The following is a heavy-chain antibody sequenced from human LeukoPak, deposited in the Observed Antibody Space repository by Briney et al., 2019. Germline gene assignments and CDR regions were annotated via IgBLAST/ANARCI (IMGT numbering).Heavy chain of an antibody. V-gene: IGHV3-23*01. CDR2: ISDSGNT. Sequence: GGSLRLSCAASGFTLSSYAMSWVREAPGRGLEWVSAISDSGNTYHADSVKGRFTISRDSSKNTLFLQMNRLRPEDAAVYYCAKAPVTTCRGAYCYPFDYWGQGTLITVSS. J-gene: IGHJ4*02. CDR1: GFTLSSYA. D-gene: IGHD2-21*01. CDR3: AKAPVTTCRGAYCYPFDY.